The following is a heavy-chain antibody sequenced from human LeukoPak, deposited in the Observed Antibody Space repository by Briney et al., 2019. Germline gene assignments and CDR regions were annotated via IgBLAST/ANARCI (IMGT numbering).Heavy chain of an antibody. V-gene: IGHV3-30-3*01. Sequence: GRSLRLSCAASGFTFSGYAMHWVRQAPGKGLEWVAVISYDGSNQYNADSVKGRFSISRDNSKSTLYLQMNSLRAEDTAVYYCARHQHSSGSYYSDYWGQGTLVTVSS. CDR2: ISYDGSNQ. D-gene: IGHD1-26*01. CDR1: GFTFSGYA. CDR3: ARHQHSSGSYYSDY. J-gene: IGHJ4*02.